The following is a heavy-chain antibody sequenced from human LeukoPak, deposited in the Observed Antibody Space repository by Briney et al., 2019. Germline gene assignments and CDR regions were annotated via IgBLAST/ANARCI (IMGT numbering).Heavy chain of an antibody. V-gene: IGHV1-2*02. J-gene: IGHJ4*02. D-gene: IGHD4-17*01. CDR1: GYTFTGYY. CDR3: ARSRALPVTYPDY. CDR2: INPNSGGT. Sequence: ASVKVSCKASGYTFTGYYMHWVRQAPGQGLEWMGWINPNSGGTNYAQKFQGRVTMTRDTSISTAYMELSRLRSDDTAVYYCARSRALPVTYPDYWGQGTLVTVSS.